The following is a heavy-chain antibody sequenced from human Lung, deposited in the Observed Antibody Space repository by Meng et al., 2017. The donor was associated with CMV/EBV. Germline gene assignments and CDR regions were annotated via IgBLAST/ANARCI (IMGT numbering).Heavy chain of an antibody. D-gene: IGHD6-25*01. CDR1: DGSFSVYY. Sequence: GSXRLXCAVHDGSFSVYYWSWIRQPPGKGLEWIGEINHSGSTNYNPSLKSRVAMSVDTSKNQLSLRLNSVTAADTAVYYCAREGSGSSRFGYYGMDVWGQGTTVTVSS. J-gene: IGHJ6*02. CDR2: INHSGST. CDR3: AREGSGSSRFGYYGMDV. V-gene: IGHV4-34*01.